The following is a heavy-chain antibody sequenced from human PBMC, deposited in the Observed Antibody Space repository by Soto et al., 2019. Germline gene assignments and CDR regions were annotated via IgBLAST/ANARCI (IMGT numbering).Heavy chain of an antibody. J-gene: IGHJ4*02. V-gene: IGHV4-4*08. D-gene: IGHD3-10*01. Sequence: QVQLQESGPGLVKPSETLSLTCSVAGGSINRSFWSWLRQSPGKGLEWIGYIYSSGSTSYNPSLKSRITMSVDASNNQLYLNLRSVTAADTAVYYCARRADYYCYFENWGQGTLVTVSA. CDR2: IYSSGST. CDR1: GGSINRSF. CDR3: ARRADYYCYFEN.